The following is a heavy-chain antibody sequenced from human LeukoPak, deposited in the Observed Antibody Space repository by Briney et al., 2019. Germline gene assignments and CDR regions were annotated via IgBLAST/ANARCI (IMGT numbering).Heavy chain of an antibody. D-gene: IGHD2-21*02. CDR1: GGTFSSYA. V-gene: IGHV1-69*01. CDR3: ARVADVVVTAIEFWYFDL. J-gene: IGHJ2*01. CDR2: IIPIFGTA. Sequence: ASVKVSCKASGGTFSSYAISWVRQAPGQGLGWMGGIIPIFGTANYAQKFQGRVTITADESTSTAYMELSSLRSEDTAVYYCARVADVVVTAIEFWYFDLWGRGTLVTVSS.